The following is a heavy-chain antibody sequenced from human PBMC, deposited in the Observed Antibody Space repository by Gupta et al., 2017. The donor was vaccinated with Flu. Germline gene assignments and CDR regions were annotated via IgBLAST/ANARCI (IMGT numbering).Heavy chain of an antibody. CDR2: IWSDVNNK. J-gene: IGHJ3*02. CDR3: EKERGPFDSFDI. D-gene: IGHD3-10*01. Sequence: GRQAPSKGLEWVAVIWSDVNNKFYAGSVRGRFTFSRDISKNTLSLQVNSLVAEDTAMYDCEKERGPFDSFDIWGQGTMVTVSS. V-gene: IGHV3-33*06.